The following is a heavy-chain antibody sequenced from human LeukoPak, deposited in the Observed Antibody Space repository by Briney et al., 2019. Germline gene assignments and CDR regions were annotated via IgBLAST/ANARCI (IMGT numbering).Heavy chain of an antibody. V-gene: IGHV4-34*01. CDR2: INHSGST. CDR1: GGSFSGYY. Sequence: SETLSLTCAVYGGSFSGYYWSWIRQPPGKGLEWIGEINHSGSTNYNPSLKSRVTISVDTSKNQFSLKLSSVTAADTAVYYCARLDDSSGYYARWGQGALVTVSS. J-gene: IGHJ4*02. CDR3: ARLDDSSGYYAR. D-gene: IGHD3-22*01.